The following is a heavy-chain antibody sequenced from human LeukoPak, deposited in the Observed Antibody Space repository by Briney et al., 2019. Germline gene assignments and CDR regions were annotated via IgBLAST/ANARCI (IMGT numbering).Heavy chain of an antibody. V-gene: IGHV1-18*01. J-gene: IGHJ4*02. D-gene: IGHD3-22*01. CDR3: ARRTLSGYYLEYDY. CDR1: GYTFTSYG. Sequence: DPVKVSCKASGYTFTSYGISWVRQAPGQGLEWMGWISAYNGNTNYAQKLQGRVTMTTDTSTSTAYMELRSLRSDDTAVYYCARRTLSGYYLEYDYWGQGTQVTVSS. CDR2: ISAYNGNT.